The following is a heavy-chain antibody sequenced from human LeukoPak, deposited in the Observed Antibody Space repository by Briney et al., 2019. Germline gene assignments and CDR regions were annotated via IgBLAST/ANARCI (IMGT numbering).Heavy chain of an antibody. D-gene: IGHD4-17*01. CDR2: IYYSGST. Sequence: SETLSLTCTVSGGSISNYYWSWIRQPPGKGLEWIGYIYYSGSTNYNPSLKSRVTISVDTSKNQFSLKLSSVTAADTAVYYCARTTVTHRGEYFQHWGQGTLVTVSS. J-gene: IGHJ1*01. CDR3: ARTTVTHRGEYFQH. V-gene: IGHV4-59*08. CDR1: GGSISNYY.